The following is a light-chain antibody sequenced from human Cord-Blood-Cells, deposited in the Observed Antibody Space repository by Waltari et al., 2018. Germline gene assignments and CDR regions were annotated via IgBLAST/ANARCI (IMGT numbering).Light chain of an antibody. J-gene: IGLJ3*02. CDR1: KLGDKY. CDR2: QDS. V-gene: IGLV3-1*01. CDR3: QAWDSSTAWV. Sequence: SYELTQPPSVSVSPGQTASITCSGDKLGDKYACWYQQKPGQSPVLVIYQDSKRPSGIPERFSGSNSGNTVTLTISGTQAKDEADYYCQAWDSSTAWVFGGGTKLTVL.